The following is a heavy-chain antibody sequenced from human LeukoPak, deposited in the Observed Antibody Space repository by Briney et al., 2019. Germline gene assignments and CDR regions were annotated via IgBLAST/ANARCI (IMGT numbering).Heavy chain of an antibody. D-gene: IGHD5-12*01. CDR2: ISYDGSNK. Sequence: PGRSLRLSCAASGFTFSSYAMHWVRQAPGKGLEWVAVISYDGSNKYYADSVKGRFTISRDNSKNTLYLQMNSLRAEDTAVYYCAKEGGGYSGYDNNWFDPWGQGTLVTVSS. CDR3: AKEGGGYSGYDNNWFDP. J-gene: IGHJ5*02. V-gene: IGHV3-30*04. CDR1: GFTFSSYA.